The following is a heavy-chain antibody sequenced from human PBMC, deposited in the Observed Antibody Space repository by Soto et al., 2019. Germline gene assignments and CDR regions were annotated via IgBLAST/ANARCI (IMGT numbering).Heavy chain of an antibody. CDR3: ARDQHYSHAS. CDR1: GFTFSTSW. V-gene: IGHV3-74*01. Sequence: GGSLRLSCAASGFTFSTSWIHWVRQDPGKGLVWVSHINSDGSDTNYADSVKGRFTISRDNAKNTVYLQMNSLRAEDTAVYYCARDQHYSHASWGQGTLVTVSS. CDR2: INSDGSDT. J-gene: IGHJ5*02. D-gene: IGHD3-3*02.